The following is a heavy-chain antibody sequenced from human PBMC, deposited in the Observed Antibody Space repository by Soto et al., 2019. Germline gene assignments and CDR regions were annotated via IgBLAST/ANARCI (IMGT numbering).Heavy chain of an antibody. Sequence: QVQLVQSGAEVKKPGSSVKVSCKASGGTFGIYAITWVRQAPGQGLEWMGGIIAFSDIVNYTQKLQGRVTITADESTNTAYMDLSSLRSKDTAVYYCARSLYSSSWFHSGNSYYYYGMDVWGQGTTVTVSS. CDR2: IIAFSDIV. D-gene: IGHD6-13*01. J-gene: IGHJ6*02. CDR3: ARSLYSSSWFHSGNSYYYYGMDV. V-gene: IGHV1-69*12. CDR1: GGTFGIYA.